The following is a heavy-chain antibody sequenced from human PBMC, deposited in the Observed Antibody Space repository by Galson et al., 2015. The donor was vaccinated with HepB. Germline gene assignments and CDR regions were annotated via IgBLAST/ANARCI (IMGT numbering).Heavy chain of an antibody. J-gene: IGHJ4*02. V-gene: IGHV4-39*01. CDR1: GASVISGSYY. CDR2: IHSSGST. Sequence: SEPLSLTCTVSGASVISGSYYWGWIRQPPGKGLEWIGSIHSSGSTYYSPSLKSRVTISGDTSKNQFSLKLNSVTAADAAVYYCARHIDYGDYLEWGQGTLVTVSS. D-gene: IGHD4-17*01. CDR3: ARHIDYGDYLE.